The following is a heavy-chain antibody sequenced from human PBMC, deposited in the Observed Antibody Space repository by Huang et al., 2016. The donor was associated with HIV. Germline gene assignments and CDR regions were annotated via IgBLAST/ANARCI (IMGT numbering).Heavy chain of an antibody. J-gene: IGHJ3*02. Sequence: EEHLVESGGGLVQPGGSLGLSCEASGFKFSNYWMQWVRQAPGTGLMWVSRIKIDGRTTDYADSVKGRFTISRDNAKNTLYLQMSSLTAEDTAIYYCARAGGFEIWGQGTVVTVSS. V-gene: IGHV3-74*01. CDR2: IKIDGRTT. CDR3: ARAGGFEI. D-gene: IGHD2-15*01. CDR1: GFKFSNYW.